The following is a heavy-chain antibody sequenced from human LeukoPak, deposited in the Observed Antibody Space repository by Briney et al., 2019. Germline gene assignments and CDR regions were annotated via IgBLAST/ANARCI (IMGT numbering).Heavy chain of an antibody. J-gene: IGHJ4*02. Sequence: VASVKVSCKASGYTFTSYGISWLRQAPGQGLEWMGWSSAYNGNTNYAQKLQGRGTMTTDTSTSTAYMELRSLRSDDTAVYYCARDRDSGSYRDFDYWGQGTLVTVSS. V-gene: IGHV1-18*01. CDR3: ARDRDSGSYRDFDY. D-gene: IGHD1-26*01. CDR1: GYTFTSYG. CDR2: SSAYNGNT.